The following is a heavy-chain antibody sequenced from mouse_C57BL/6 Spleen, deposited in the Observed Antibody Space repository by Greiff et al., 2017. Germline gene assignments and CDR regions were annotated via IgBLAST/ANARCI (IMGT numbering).Heavy chain of an antibody. CDR2: IWSDGST. CDR1: GFSLTSYG. V-gene: IGHV2-6-1*01. J-gene: IGHJ2*01. Sequence: QVQLKQSGPGLVAPSQCLSITCTVSGFSLTSYGVHWVRQPPGKGLEWLVVIWSDGSTTYNSALKSRLSISKDNSKSQVFLKMNSLQTDDTAMYYGARQSGYDVGGFDDWGQGTTLTVSS. CDR3: ARQSGYDVGGFDD. D-gene: IGHD2-2*01.